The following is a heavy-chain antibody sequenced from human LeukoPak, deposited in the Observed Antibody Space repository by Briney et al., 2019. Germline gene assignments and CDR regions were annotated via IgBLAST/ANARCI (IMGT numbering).Heavy chain of an antibody. CDR1: GFTFSSYA. Sequence: GGSLRLSCAASGFTFSSYAMSWVRQAPGKGLEWVANIKQDESEKHYVDSVKGRFTISRDNAKNSLYLQMNSLRAEDTAVYYCARNIVGALDYWGQGILVTVSS. V-gene: IGHV3-7*01. J-gene: IGHJ4*02. CDR2: IKQDESEK. D-gene: IGHD1-26*01. CDR3: ARNIVGALDY.